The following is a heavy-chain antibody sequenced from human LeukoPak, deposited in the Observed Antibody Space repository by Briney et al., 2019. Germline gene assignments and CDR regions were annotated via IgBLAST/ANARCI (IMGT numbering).Heavy chain of an antibody. CDR3: ARMTTGHDY. CDR2: INHSGYT. D-gene: IGHD4-17*01. J-gene: IGHJ4*02. V-gene: IGHV4-34*10. CDR1: GVSFNDYY. Sequence: SETLSLTCAVSGVSFNDYYWSWVRQTPGKGLEWIGEINHSGYTNDSPSLKSRVTLSIDTSRKQFFLNLRSVTVADTGIYYCARMTTGHDYWGQGTLVTVSS.